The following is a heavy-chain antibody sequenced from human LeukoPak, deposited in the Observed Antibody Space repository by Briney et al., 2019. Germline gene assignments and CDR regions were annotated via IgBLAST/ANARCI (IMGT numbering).Heavy chain of an antibody. D-gene: IGHD3-10*01. Sequence: SETLSLTCAVSGYSISSGYYWGWIRQPPGKGLEWIGSLYHSGSTYYNPSLKSRATISVDTSKNQFSLKVSSVTAADTAVYYCARENWCFGELLSPYYFDYWGQGTLVTVSS. CDR3: ARENWCFGELLSPYYFDY. CDR2: LYHSGST. J-gene: IGHJ4*02. V-gene: IGHV4-38-2*02. CDR1: GYSISSGYY.